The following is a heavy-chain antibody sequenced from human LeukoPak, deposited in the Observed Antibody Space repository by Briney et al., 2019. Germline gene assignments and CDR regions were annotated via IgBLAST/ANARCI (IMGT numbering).Heavy chain of an antibody. CDR3: ARRGLGGSVY. CDR2: IYYGGST. V-gene: IGHV4-39*01. Sequence: PSETLSLTCTVSGGAISSSSYYGGWVRQPPGKWLGWVGSIYYGGSTYYNPSLNSRVTISVDTSNTQFSLKLSSVTAADTAVYYCARRGLGGSVYWGQGTLVTVSS. J-gene: IGHJ4*02. D-gene: IGHD5-12*01. CDR1: GGAISSSSYY.